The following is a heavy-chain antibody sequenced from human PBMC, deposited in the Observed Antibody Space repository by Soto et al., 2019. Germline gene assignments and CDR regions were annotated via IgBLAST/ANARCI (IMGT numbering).Heavy chain of an antibody. Sequence: GGSLRLSCAASGFTFSNAWMSWVRQAPGRGLEWGGRIKSKTDGGTTDYAAPVKGRFTISRDDSKNTLYLQMNSLKTEDTAVYYCTTIPTDYYGSGSYYKGTLDYWGQGTLVTVSS. J-gene: IGHJ4*02. CDR1: GFTFSNAW. CDR2: IKSKTDGGTT. CDR3: TTIPTDYYGSGSYYKGTLDY. D-gene: IGHD3-10*01. V-gene: IGHV3-15*01.